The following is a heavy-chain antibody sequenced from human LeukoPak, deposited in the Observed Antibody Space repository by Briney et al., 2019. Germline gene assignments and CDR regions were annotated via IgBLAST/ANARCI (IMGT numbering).Heavy chain of an antibody. CDR1: GGSISSYY. D-gene: IGHD2-2*01. CDR2: IYYSGST. CDR3: ARDSDLPTDAFDI. J-gene: IGHJ3*02. V-gene: IGHV4-59*13. Sequence: SETLSLTCTVSGGSISSYYWSWIRQPPGKGLEWIGYIYYSGSTNYDPSLKSRVTISLDTSKSQFSLKLYSVTAADTAVYYCARDSDLPTDAFDIWGQGTVVTVYS.